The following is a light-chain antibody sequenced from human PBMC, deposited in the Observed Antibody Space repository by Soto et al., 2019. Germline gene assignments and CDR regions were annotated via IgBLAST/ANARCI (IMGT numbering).Light chain of an antibody. CDR1: QSISTY. Sequence: DIQMTQSPSSLSASVGDRVTITCRASQSISTYLNWYQQKPGKPHNRMIYAASALHSVLPSRFSGSRSGTDFTLTISSLQPEDFATYHCKQSYSTPHTFGQGTKLEIK. J-gene: IGKJ2*01. CDR2: AAS. V-gene: IGKV1-39*01. CDR3: KQSYSTPHT.